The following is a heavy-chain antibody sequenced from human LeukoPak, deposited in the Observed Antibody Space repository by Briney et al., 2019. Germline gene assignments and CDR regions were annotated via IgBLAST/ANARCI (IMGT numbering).Heavy chain of an antibody. V-gene: IGHV3-30-3*01. CDR3: ASLLIPDIDY. CDR2: ISYDGSQK. D-gene: IGHD3-16*01. J-gene: IGHJ4*02. Sequence: GGSLRLSCAASGFTFSSYAMHWVRQAPGKGLQWVAVISYDGSQKYYADSVKGRFTISRDNSKNTPYLQMNSLRAEDTAVYYCASLLIPDIDYWGQGTLVTVSS. CDR1: GFTFSSYA.